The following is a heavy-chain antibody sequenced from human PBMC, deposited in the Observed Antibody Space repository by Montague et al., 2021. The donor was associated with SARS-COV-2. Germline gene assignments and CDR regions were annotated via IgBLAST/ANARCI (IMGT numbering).Heavy chain of an antibody. J-gene: IGHJ6*02. CDR1: GGSISTGSYY. CDR2: IYTSGST. V-gene: IGHV4-61*02. Sequence: TLSLTCTVSGGSISTGSYYWSWIRQPAGKGLEWIGRIYTSGSTNYNPSLQSRVTISVDSSKNQFSLKLSSVTAADTAVYYCARGPHYDILTSYYKGGMDVWGQGTTVTVSS. D-gene: IGHD3-9*01. CDR3: ARGPHYDILTSYYKGGMDV.